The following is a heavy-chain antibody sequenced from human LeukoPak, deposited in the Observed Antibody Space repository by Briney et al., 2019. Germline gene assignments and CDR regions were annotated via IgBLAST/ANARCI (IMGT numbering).Heavy chain of an antibody. CDR1: GGSISSYY. D-gene: IGHD2-15*01. Sequence: SETLSLTCTVSGGSISSYYWSWNRQPPGKGLEWIGYIYYSGSTNYNPSLKSRVTISVDTSKNQFSLKLSSVTAADTAVYYCARGVVAARFWFDPWGQGTLVTVSS. CDR2: IYYSGST. V-gene: IGHV4-59*01. CDR3: ARGVVAARFWFDP. J-gene: IGHJ5*02.